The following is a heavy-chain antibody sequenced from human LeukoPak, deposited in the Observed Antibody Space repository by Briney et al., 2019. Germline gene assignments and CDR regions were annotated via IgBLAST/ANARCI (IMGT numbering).Heavy chain of an antibody. CDR1: GFTFTTFP. CDR2: FKRGGGGT. D-gene: IGHD3-10*01. V-gene: IGHV3-23*01. Sequence: PGGSLRLSCAAPGFTFTTFPMNWVRQAPGKGLGWVSAFKRGGGGTYYADFVKGRFTISRDNSENTLYLQMNSLRAEDTATYYCAKGTERYREVSSFDSWGQGTQVTVSS. CDR3: AKGTERYREVSSFDS. J-gene: IGHJ4*02.